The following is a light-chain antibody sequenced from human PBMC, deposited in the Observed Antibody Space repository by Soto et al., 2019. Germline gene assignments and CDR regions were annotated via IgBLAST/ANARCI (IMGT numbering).Light chain of an antibody. Sequence: QSALTQPPSASGSPGQSVTISCTGTSSDVGANNYVSWYKQHPGKSPKLMIYEVTKRPSGVPDRFSGSKSGNTVTRTVSGLQAEDEAAYYCNTYAGTIRVFVTGAKVAVL. CDR1: SSDVGANNY. CDR2: EVT. V-gene: IGLV2-8*01. J-gene: IGLJ1*01. CDR3: NTYAGTIRV.